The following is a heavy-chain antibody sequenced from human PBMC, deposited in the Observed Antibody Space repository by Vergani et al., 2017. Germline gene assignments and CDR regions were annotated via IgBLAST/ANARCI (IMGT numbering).Heavy chain of an antibody. CDR3: VYRKTECGTIGCFYPFCYYCYMDV. D-gene: IGHD1-7*01. V-gene: IGHV2-5*04. Sequence: QITLKESGPTLVKPTQTLTLTCTFSGFSLNTRGVSVAWIRQPPGKALDWLALIYWNDDQHYSPSLNNRVTITKDTSKNQVVLTMTNMDYVDTGTYYCVYRKTECGTIGCFYPFCYYCYMDVGGKGATVTVSS. CDR1: GFSLNTRGVS. CDR2: IYWNDDQ. J-gene: IGHJ6*03.